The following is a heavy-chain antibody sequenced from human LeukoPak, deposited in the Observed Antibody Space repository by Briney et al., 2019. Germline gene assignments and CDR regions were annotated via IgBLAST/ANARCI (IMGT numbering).Heavy chain of an antibody. CDR2: IWHDGSHK. J-gene: IGHJ4*02. D-gene: IGHD3-10*01. CDR3: AREIFGSGSSPDF. V-gene: IGHV3-33*01. Sequence: PGGSLRLSCAASGLSFNTYGMHWVRQAPGEGMEWVALIWHDGSHKLYSNSVRGQFTISRDNCKNTVSLQMNNLRPEDTAVYYCAREIFGSGSSPDFWGQGTLVTVSS. CDR1: GLSFNTYG.